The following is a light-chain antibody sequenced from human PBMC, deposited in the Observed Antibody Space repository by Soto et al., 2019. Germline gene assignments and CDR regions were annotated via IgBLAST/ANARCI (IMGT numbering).Light chain of an antibody. Sequence: EIVMTQSPATLSVSPGERATLSCRASQSVSSNLAWYQQKPGQAPRLLIYGASPRATGIPARFSGSGSGTEFTLTISSLQSEDFAVYYCQQYNTWPLYTFGQGTKLEIK. J-gene: IGKJ2*01. V-gene: IGKV3-15*01. CDR1: QSVSSN. CDR2: GAS. CDR3: QQYNTWPLYT.